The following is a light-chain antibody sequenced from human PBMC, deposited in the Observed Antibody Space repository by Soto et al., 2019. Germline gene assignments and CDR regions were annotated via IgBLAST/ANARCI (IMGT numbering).Light chain of an antibody. V-gene: IGKV1-39*01. CDR1: QSISDY. J-gene: IGKJ3*01. Sequence: DIQLTQSPASLSASVGDRVTITCRASQSISDYLNWYQQKPGKAPKLLIYAASSLQSGVPSRYSGSGSGTDFTLTISSLQPEDFATYYCQQSYNISFTFGPGTKVDIK. CDR2: AAS. CDR3: QQSYNISFT.